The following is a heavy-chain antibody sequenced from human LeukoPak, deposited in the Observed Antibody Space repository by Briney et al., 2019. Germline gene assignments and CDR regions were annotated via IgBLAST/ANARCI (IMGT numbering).Heavy chain of an antibody. CDR3: AKVPTYYYDSSGLGD. J-gene: IGHJ4*02. V-gene: IGHV3-23*01. CDR1: GFTFSSYA. D-gene: IGHD3-22*01. CDR2: ISGSGGST. Sequence: GGSLRLSCAASGFTFSSYAMSWVRQAPGKGLEWVSAISGSGGSTYYADSVKGRFTISRDNSKNTLYLQMNSLRAEDTAVYYCAKVPTYYYDSSGLGDWGQGTLVTVPS.